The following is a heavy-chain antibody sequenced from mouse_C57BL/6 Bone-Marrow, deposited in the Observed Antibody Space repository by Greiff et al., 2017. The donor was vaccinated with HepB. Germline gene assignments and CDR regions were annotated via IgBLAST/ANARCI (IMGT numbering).Heavy chain of an antibody. D-gene: IGHD1-1*01. CDR2: IDPENGDT. V-gene: IGHV14-4*01. CDR3: TTGLLYYAMDY. J-gene: IGHJ4*01. Sequence: EVQLQQSGAELVRPGASVKLSCTASGFNIKDDYMHWVKQRPEQGLEWIGWIDPENGDTEYASKFQGKATITADTSSNTAYLQLSSLTSEDTAVDYCTTGLLYYAMDYWGQGTSVTVSS. CDR1: GFNIKDDY.